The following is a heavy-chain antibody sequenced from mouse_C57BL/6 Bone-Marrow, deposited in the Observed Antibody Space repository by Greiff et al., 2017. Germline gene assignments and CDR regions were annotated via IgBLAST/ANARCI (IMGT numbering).Heavy chain of an antibody. J-gene: IGHJ2*01. Sequence: VKLKQSGPGLVQPSQSLSITCTVSGFSLTSYGVNWVRQSPGKGLEWLGVIWSGGSTDYNAAFISRLSISKDNSKSQVFLKMNSLQADDAAVYYCARTGTYYGSSLDYWGQGTTLTVSS. CDR1: GFSLTSYG. V-gene: IGHV2-2*01. D-gene: IGHD1-1*01. CDR3: ARTGTYYGSSLDY. CDR2: IWSGGST.